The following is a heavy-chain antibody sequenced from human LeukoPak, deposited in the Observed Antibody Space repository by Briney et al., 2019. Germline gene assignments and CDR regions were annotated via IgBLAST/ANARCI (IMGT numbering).Heavy chain of an antibody. CDR1: GYTFTGYY. V-gene: IGHV1-2*02. CDR2: INPNSGGT. D-gene: IGHD3-22*01. CDR3: ATPSSNPYDSSGFDY. J-gene: IGHJ4*02. Sequence: GASVKVSCKASGYTFTGYYMHWVRQAPGQGLEWMGWINPNSGGTNYAQKFQGRVTMTEDTSTDTAYMELSSLRSEDTAVYYCATPSSNPYDSSGFDYWGQGTLVTVSS.